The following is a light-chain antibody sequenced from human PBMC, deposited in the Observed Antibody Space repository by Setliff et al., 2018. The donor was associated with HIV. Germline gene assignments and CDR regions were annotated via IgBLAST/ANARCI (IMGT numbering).Light chain of an antibody. Sequence: QSVLAQPSSVSGSPGQSIPISCTGTSSDVGGYSYVSWYQQHPGNAPNLIIYEVRNRPSGVSNRFSGSKSGNTAALTISGHQAEDEADYYCSSYASSNTLPFGTGTKVTVL. V-gene: IGLV2-14*01. CDR1: SSDVGGYSY. CDR3: SSYASSNTLP. J-gene: IGLJ1*01. CDR2: EVR.